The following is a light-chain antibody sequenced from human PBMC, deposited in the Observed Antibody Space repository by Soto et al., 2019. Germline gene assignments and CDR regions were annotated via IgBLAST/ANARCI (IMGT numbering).Light chain of an antibody. Sequence: QSALTQPASVSGSPGQSITISCTGTSSDVGGYNYVSWYQQHPSKAPKLMIYEVSNRPSGVSNRFSGSKSGNTASLTISGLQAEDEADYYCSSYTRSSTVVFGGGTQLTVL. CDR3: SSYTRSSTVV. CDR2: EVS. J-gene: IGLJ2*01. CDR1: SSDVGGYNY. V-gene: IGLV2-14*01.